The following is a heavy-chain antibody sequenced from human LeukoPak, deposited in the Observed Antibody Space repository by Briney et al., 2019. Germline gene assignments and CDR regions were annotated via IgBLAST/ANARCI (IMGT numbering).Heavy chain of an antibody. CDR3: ARSKLLTYYDILTGYYYLDY. J-gene: IGHJ4*02. CDR1: GYSISSGYY. CDR2: IYHSGST. D-gene: IGHD3-9*01. V-gene: IGHV4-38-2*02. Sequence: SETLSLTCTVSGYSISSGYYWGWIRQPPGKGLEWIGSIYHSGSTYYNPSLKSRVTISVDTSKNQFSLKLSSVTAADTAVYYCARSKLLTYYDILTGYYYLDYWGQGTLVTVSS.